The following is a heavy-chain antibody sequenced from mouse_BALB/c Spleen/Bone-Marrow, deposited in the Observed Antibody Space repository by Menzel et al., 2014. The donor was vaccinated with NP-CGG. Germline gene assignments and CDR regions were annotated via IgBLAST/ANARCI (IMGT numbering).Heavy chain of an antibody. J-gene: IGHJ2*01. D-gene: IGHD2-2*01. CDR3: ASYVYGYYFDS. Sequence: EVQLQQSGAELVKPGASVKLSCTASGFNIKDTYMHWVKQRPEQGLEWIGRIDPANGNTKYDPKFQGKATITADTSSNTAYLQLSSLTSEDTAVYYCASYVYGYYFDSWGQGTTLTASS. CDR1: GFNIKDTY. V-gene: IGHV14-3*02. CDR2: IDPANGNT.